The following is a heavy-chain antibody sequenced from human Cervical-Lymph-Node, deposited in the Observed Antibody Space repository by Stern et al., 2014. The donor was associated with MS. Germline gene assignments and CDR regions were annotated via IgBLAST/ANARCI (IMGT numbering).Heavy chain of an antibody. D-gene: IGHD6-19*01. J-gene: IGHJ4*02. V-gene: IGHV3-33*01. CDR1: GFDFRIYG. CDR2: IWFDGSNK. Sequence: VHLVESGGGVVQPERSLRLSCAASGFDFRIYGMQWVRQAPGKGLEWVAVIWFDGSNKNYADSVKGRFTIFRDNSKNTLYLQMNSLRAADTAVYYCARVPSGWQTGFDYWGQGTLVTVSS. CDR3: ARVPSGWQTGFDY.